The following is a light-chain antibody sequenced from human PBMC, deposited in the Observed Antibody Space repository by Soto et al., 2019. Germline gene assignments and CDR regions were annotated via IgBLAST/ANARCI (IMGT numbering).Light chain of an antibody. CDR3: SSYSISTAYL. Sequence: QSALTQPASVSGSPGQSITISCTGTSSDVGGYDYVSWYQLHPGKAPKLMVFEVSNRSSGVSYRFSGSKSGNTASLTISGLQAEDEADYFCSSYSISTAYLFGSGTQLTVL. CDR2: EVS. V-gene: IGLV2-14*01. CDR1: SSDVGGYDY. J-gene: IGLJ1*01.